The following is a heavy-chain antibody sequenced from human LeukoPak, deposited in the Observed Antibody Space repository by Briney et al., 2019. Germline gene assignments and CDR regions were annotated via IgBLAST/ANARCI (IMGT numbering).Heavy chain of an antibody. CDR2: IVGSSANI. J-gene: IGHJ4*02. CDR3: ARGLCGGDCYDY. V-gene: IGHV3-21*01. D-gene: IGHD2-21*01. Sequence: GGSLRLSCAASGFTVSSNYMSWVRQAPGKGLEWVSSIVGSSANIYYADSVKGRFTISRDNAKNSVYLQMNSLRVEDTAVYYCARGLCGGDCYDYWGQGNLVTVSS. CDR1: GFTVSSNY.